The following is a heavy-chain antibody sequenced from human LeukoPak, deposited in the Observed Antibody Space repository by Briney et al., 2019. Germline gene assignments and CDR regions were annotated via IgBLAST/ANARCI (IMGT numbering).Heavy chain of an antibody. D-gene: IGHD3-22*01. J-gene: IGHJ4*02. CDR3: ARDDYSSGYYPAYYFDY. CDR2: INPSGGST. V-gene: IGHV1-46*01. Sequence: ASVKVSCKASGYTFTSYYMHWVRQAPGQGLEWMGIINPSGGSTSYAQKFQGRVTMSRDTSTSTVYMELSSLRSEDTAVYYCARDDYSSGYYPAYYFDYWGQGTLVTVSS. CDR1: GYTFTSYY.